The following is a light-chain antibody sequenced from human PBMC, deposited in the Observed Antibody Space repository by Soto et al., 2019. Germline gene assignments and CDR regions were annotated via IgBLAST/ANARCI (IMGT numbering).Light chain of an antibody. CDR2: GAS. Sequence: EIVMTQSPATLSVSPGERATLSCRASQSVASNLAWYQQKRGQAPRLLIHGASTRATGIPARFSGSGSGTEFTLTISRLQSEDFAVYYCQQYNTWPRTFGQGTKVEIK. CDR1: QSVASN. CDR3: QQYNTWPRT. V-gene: IGKV3-15*01. J-gene: IGKJ1*01.